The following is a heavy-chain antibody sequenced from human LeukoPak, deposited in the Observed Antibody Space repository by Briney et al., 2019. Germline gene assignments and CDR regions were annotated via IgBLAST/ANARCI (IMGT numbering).Heavy chain of an antibody. CDR2: IYPSDSDT. D-gene: IGHD4-11*01. J-gene: IGHJ4*02. CDR3: ATTTVTTGSPFDY. Sequence: GESLKISCKGSGYSFATNWIGWVRQMPGKGLEWMGIIYPSDSDTRYSPSFQGQVTISADKSINTAYLQWSSLKASDTAMYYCATTTVTTGSPFDYWGQGTLVTVSS. CDR1: GYSFATNW. V-gene: IGHV5-51*01.